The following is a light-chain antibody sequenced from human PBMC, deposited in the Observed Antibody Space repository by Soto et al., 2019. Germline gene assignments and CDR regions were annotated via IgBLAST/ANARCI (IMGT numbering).Light chain of an antibody. V-gene: IGKV1-5*03. CDR2: KAS. Sequence: DIQMTQSPSTLSASVGDRVTITCRASQGISTWLAWHQQKPGKAPKLLIYKASTLESGVPSRFSGSGSGTEFVLTISSLLPDDFATYYCQHSGAFGQGTKVEIK. CDR3: QHSGA. J-gene: IGKJ1*01. CDR1: QGISTW.